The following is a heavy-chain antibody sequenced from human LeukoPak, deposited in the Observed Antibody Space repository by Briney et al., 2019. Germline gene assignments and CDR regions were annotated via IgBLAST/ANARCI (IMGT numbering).Heavy chain of an antibody. CDR1: GGSIRSSYYY. Sequence: SETLSLTCTVSGGSIRSSYYYWGWIRQPPGKGLEWIGSIYDSGSTYYNPSLKSRVTISVDTSKNQFSLKLNSVTAADTAVYYCARGRYYLDSWGQGTLVTVSS. J-gene: IGHJ4*02. V-gene: IGHV4-39*01. D-gene: IGHD3-3*01. CDR3: ARGRYYLDS. CDR2: IYDSGST.